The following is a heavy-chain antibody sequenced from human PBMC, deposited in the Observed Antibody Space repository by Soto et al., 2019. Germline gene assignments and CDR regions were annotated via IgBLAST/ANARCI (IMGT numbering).Heavy chain of an antibody. CDR3: ARVPLDYDYVWGTLGRFDP. Sequence: PSETLSLTCAVSGGSISSSNWWSWVRQPPGKGLEWIGEIYHSGSTNYNPSLKSRVTISVDTSKNQFSLKLSSVTAADTAVYYCARVPLDYDYVWGTLGRFDPWGQGTLVTAPQ. CDR1: GGSISSSNW. J-gene: IGHJ5*02. V-gene: IGHV4-4*02. CDR2: IYHSGST. D-gene: IGHD3-16*01.